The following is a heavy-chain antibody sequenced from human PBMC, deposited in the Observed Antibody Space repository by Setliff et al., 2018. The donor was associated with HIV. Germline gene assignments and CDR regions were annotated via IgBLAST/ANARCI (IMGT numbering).Heavy chain of an antibody. Sequence: SETLSLTCAVYGGSFSGYYWSWIRQPPGKGLEWIGEINHAGSTNFNPSLKGRVTISVDMSKRQFSLHLTSVTAADTAVYYCATLSGPVDHWGQGTLVTVS. V-gene: IGHV4-34*01. CDR3: ATLSGPVDH. CDR2: INHAGST. CDR1: GGSFSGYY. D-gene: IGHD3-3*01. J-gene: IGHJ4*02.